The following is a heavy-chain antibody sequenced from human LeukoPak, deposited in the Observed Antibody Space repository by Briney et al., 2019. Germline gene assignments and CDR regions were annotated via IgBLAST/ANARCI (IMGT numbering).Heavy chain of an antibody. CDR3: ARHFRREVLIGSAFDI. V-gene: IGHV4-34*01. D-gene: IGHD3-10*01. CDR2: IHYSGSA. CDR1: GGSFSGYY. J-gene: IGHJ3*02. Sequence: PSETLSLTCAVYGGSFSGYYWTWIRQPPGKGLEWIGEIHYSGSATYNPSLKSRVTISVDTSKNQFSLKLRSVTAADTAIYYCARHFRREVLIGSAFDIWGQGTKVTVSS.